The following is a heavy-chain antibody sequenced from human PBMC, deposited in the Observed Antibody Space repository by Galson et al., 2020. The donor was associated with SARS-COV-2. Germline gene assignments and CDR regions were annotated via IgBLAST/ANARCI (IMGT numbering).Heavy chain of an antibody. J-gene: IGHJ6*02. CDR3: ARGLVGLGYYYGMDV. CDR1: GGSFSGYY. V-gene: IGHV4-34*01. CDR2: INHSGST. D-gene: IGHD3-9*01. Sequence: ETSETLSLTCAVYGGSFSGYYWSWIRQPPGKGLEWIGEINHSGSTNYNPSLKSRVTISVDTSKNQFSLKLSSVTAADTAVYYCARGLVGLGYYYGMDVWSQGTTVTVSS.